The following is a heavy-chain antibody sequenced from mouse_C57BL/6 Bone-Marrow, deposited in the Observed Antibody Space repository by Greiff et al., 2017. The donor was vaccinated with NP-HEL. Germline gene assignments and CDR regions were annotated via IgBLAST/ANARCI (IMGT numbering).Heavy chain of an antibody. V-gene: IGHV1-15*01. CDR3: TRRGKLYFDY. CDR1: GYTFTDYE. CDR2: IDPETGGT. Sequence: LVESGAELVRPGASVTLSCKASGYTFTDYEMHWVKQTPVHGLEWIGAIDPETGGTAYNQKFKGKAILTADKSSSTAYMELRSLTSEDSAVYYCTRRGKLYFDYWGQGTTLTVSS. J-gene: IGHJ2*01.